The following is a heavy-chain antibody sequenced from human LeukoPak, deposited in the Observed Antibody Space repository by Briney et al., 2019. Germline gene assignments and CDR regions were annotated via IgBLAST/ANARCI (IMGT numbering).Heavy chain of an antibody. Sequence: PGGSLRLSCAASGFTVSSNCMSWVRQAPGKGLEWVSLIYSGGSTYYADSVKGRFTISRGNSKNTLYLQMNSLRAEDTAVYYCARRAGDYSHPYDYWGQGTLVTVSS. V-gene: IGHV3-53*01. D-gene: IGHD3-22*01. J-gene: IGHJ4*02. CDR2: IYSGGST. CDR1: GFTVSSNC. CDR3: ARRAGDYSHPYDY.